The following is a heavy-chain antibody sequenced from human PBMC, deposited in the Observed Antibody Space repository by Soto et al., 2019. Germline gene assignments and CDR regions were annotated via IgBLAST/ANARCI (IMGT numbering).Heavy chain of an antibody. J-gene: IGHJ5*02. CDR1: GYTFTGYY. CDR3: ARGIVVGRAFAP. D-gene: IGHD2-2*01. CDR2: INPNSGGT. Sequence: QVQLVQSGAEVKKPGAAVKVSCKASGYTFTGYYMHWVRHAPGQGLEWMGWINPNSGGTNYAQKVQGRVTMTRDTSISTAYMEMRRRRSDDTAVSYCARGIVVGRAFAPWGQGTLVTVSS. V-gene: IGHV1-2*02.